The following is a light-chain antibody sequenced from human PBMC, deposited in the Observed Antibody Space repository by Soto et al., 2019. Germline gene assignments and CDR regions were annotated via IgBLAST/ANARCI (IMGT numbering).Light chain of an antibody. CDR1: QTFLDTSNNKDY. CDR2: WAS. J-gene: IGKJ1*01. Sequence: DIVMTQFPDSLAVSLGERDTINCKSSQTFLDTSNNKDYLTWYQQKPGQPPKLLIYWASTREFGVPDRFSGSGSGTDFTLTISSLQAEDVAVYYCQQYYTTPRTFGHGTKVDIK. CDR3: QQYYTTPRT. V-gene: IGKV4-1*01.